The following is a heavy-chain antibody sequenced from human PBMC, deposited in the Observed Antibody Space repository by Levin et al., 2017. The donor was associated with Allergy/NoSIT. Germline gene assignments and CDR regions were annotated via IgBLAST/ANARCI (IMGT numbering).Heavy chain of an antibody. J-gene: IGHJ4*02. CDR2: IGVSGST. CDR3: ARGGIGEAGGLGY. V-gene: IGHV3-23*01. CDR1: GFTFRSYA. Sequence: GGSLRLSCAASGFTFRSYAMTWVRQAPGKGLEWVSSIGVSGSTYYAESVKGRFTISRDNSKNTLNLQTGSLRADDTAVYHCARGGIGEAGGLGYWGQGIVVTVSS. D-gene: IGHD2-21*01.